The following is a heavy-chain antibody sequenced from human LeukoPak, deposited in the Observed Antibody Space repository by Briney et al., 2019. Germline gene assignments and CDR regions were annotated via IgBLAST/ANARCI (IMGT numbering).Heavy chain of an antibody. J-gene: IGHJ4*02. V-gene: IGHV3-74*01. CDR3: ARGGQWLVSVDY. Sequence: PGGSLRLSCAASGFTFRRYWMHWLRQAPGKGLVWVSRINSCGSSTSYADSVKGRFTISRDNAKNKLYLQMISLRAEDTAVYYCARGGQWLVSVDYWGQGTLVTVSS. CDR2: INSCGSST. CDR1: GFTFRRYW. D-gene: IGHD6-19*01.